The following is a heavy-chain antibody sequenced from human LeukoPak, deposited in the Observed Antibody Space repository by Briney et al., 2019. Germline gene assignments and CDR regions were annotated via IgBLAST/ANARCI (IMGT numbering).Heavy chain of an antibody. CDR2: ISSSSSYI. V-gene: IGHV3-21*01. Sequence: GGSLRLSCSASGFTFSSYSMNRVRQAPGKGLEWVSSISSSSSYIYYADSVKGRFTISRDNAKNSLYLQMNSLRAEDTAVYYCARGGFVDTAMVPFDYWGQGTLVTVSS. CDR3: ARGGFVDTAMVPFDY. D-gene: IGHD5-18*01. CDR1: GFTFSSYS. J-gene: IGHJ4*02.